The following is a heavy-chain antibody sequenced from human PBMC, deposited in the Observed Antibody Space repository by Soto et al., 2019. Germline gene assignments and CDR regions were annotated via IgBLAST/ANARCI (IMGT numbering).Heavy chain of an antibody. J-gene: IGHJ6*02. Sequence: GESLKISCKGSGYSFTSYWIGWVRQMPGKGLEWLGIIYPGDSDTRYSPSFQGQVTISADKSISTAYLQWSSLKASDTAMYYCARSGIAAAGTLRAYYYYGMDVWGQGTTVTVS. V-gene: IGHV5-51*01. D-gene: IGHD6-13*01. CDR1: GYSFTSYW. CDR2: IYPGDSDT. CDR3: ARSGIAAAGTLRAYYYYGMDV.